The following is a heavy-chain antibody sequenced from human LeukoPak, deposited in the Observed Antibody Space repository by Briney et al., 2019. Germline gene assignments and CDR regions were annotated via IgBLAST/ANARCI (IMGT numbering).Heavy chain of an antibody. J-gene: IGHJ4*02. CDR1: CASISGYY. CDR3: ARYVSSGLDY. CDR2: IYYSGST. V-gene: IGHV4-59*01. Sequence: SETLSLTSTVSCASISGYYWSWMRQPPWRGMEWMGNIYYSGSTNYHPSLKSRVTISVDTCKNQVSLKLRSVTAADTAVYYCARYVSSGLDYWGQGTLVTVSS. D-gene: IGHD3-22*01.